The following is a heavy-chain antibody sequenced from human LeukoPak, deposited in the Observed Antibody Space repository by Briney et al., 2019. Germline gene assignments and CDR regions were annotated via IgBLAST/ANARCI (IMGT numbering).Heavy chain of an antibody. CDR2: ISYYGSNK. CDR1: GFTFSSYG. D-gene: IGHD2-2*01. J-gene: IGHJ5*02. CDR3: AARWCSSTSCYYNWFDP. V-gene: IGHV3-30*03. Sequence: PGRSLRLSCAASGFTFSSYGMHWVRQAPGKGLEWVAVISYYGSNKYYADFGKGRFTISRDNSKNTLYLQMNSLRAEDTAVYYCAARWCSSTSCYYNWFDPWGQGTLVTVSS.